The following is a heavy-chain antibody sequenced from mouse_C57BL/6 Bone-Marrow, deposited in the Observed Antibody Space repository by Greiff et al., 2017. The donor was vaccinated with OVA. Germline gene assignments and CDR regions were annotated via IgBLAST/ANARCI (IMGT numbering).Heavy chain of an antibody. CDR1: GYTFTSYW. CDR2: IYPGSGST. Sequence: VQLQQPGAELVKPGASVKMSCKASGYTFTSYWITWVKQRPGQGLEWIGDIYPGSGSTNYHEKFKSKATLTVDTSSSTAYMPLSSLTSEDSAVYYCARSNYGSSYWYFDVWGTGTTVTVSS. V-gene: IGHV1-55*01. CDR3: ARSNYGSSYWYFDV. J-gene: IGHJ1*03. D-gene: IGHD1-1*01.